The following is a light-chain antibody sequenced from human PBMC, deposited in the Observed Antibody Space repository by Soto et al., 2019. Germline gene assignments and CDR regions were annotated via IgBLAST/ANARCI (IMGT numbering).Light chain of an antibody. CDR2: DIS. CDR1: QVITNY. CDR3: QQYENLTYT. J-gene: IGKJ2*01. Sequence: IQLTQSASALSASVGYRFTITCQASQVITNYLNWYQQKPXKARKLXIXDISTLEIGVPSRFSGSGSGTDFTFTITGLQTEDIATYFCQQYENLTYTFGQGTK. V-gene: IGKV1-33*01.